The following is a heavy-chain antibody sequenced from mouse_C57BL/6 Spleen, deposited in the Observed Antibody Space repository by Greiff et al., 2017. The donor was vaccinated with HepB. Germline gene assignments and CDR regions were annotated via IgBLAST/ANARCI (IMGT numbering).Heavy chain of an antibody. J-gene: IGHJ4*01. CDR1: GYTFTSYW. V-gene: IGHV1-64*01. CDR2: IHPNSGST. CDR3: ARRIYYYDMDY. Sequence: VQLQQSGAELVKPGASVKLSCKASGYTFTSYWMHWVKQRPGQGLEWIGMIHPNSGSTNYNEKFKSKATLTVDKSSSTAYMQLSSLTSEDSAVYYCARRIYYYDMDYWGQGTSVTVSS.